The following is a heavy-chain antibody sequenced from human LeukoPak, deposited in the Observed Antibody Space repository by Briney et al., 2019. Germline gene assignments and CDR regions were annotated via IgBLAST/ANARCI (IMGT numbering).Heavy chain of an antibody. CDR2: ISTSGGST. Sequence: SGGSLRLSCAASGFTFSNYAVTWVRQAPGKGLEWVSAISTSGGSTFYADSVKGRFTISRDNSKNTVYQQMNSLRAEDTAVYYCANGVLSPVIVPFDFWGQGTLVTVSS. CDR1: GFTFSNYA. CDR3: ANGVLSPVIVPFDF. V-gene: IGHV3-23*01. D-gene: IGHD2/OR15-2a*01. J-gene: IGHJ4*02.